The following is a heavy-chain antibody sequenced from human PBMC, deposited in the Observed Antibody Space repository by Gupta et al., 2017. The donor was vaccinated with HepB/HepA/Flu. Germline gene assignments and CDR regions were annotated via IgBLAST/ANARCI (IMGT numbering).Heavy chain of an antibody. CDR2: VTPINSMA. J-gene: IGHJ4*02. V-gene: IGHV1-69*04. CDR3: AGGAGYYDSSSYYPHYFDS. Sequence: VQLVQSGAEVRKPGSSVKVSCKASGGLFTNYVINWVRQSPGREVQGMGRVTPINSMANCALKFRGRVTIGADKSTSTAYKELSSLRSEDTAIYYWAGGAGYYDSSSYYPHYFDSWGQGTLVTVSS. D-gene: IGHD3-22*01. CDR1: GGLFTNYV.